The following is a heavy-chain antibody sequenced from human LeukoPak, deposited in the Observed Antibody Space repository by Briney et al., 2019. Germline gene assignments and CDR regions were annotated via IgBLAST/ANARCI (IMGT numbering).Heavy chain of an antibody. Sequence: PGGSLRLSCAASGFTFSSYAMHWVRQAPGKGLEWVAVISYDGSNKYYADSVKGRFTISRDNSKNTLYLQMNSLRAEDTAVYYCAKDRSSGYYFFDYWGQGTLVTVSS. V-gene: IGHV3-30*04. CDR3: AKDRSSGYYFFDY. CDR2: ISYDGSNK. D-gene: IGHD3-22*01. CDR1: GFTFSSYA. J-gene: IGHJ4*02.